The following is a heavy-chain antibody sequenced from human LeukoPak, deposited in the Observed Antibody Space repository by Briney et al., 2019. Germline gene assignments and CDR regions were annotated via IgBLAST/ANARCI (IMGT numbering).Heavy chain of an antibody. J-gene: IGHJ3*02. CDR1: GYTLTELS. V-gene: IGHV1-2*02. CDR2: INPNSGGT. D-gene: IGHD6-13*01. Sequence: GASVKVSCKVSGYTLTELSMHWVRQAPGQGLEWMGWINPNSGGTNYAQKFQGRVTMTRDTSISTAYMELSRLRSDDTAVYYCARAEAAAVPGDIWGQGTMVTVSS. CDR3: ARAEAAAVPGDI.